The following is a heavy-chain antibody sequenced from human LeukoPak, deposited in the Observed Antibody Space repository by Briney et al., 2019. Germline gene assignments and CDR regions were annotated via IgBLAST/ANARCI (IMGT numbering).Heavy chain of an antibody. D-gene: IGHD5-12*01. J-gene: IGHJ4*02. Sequence: SETLSLTCTVSGGSISSYYWSWIRQPPGKGLEWIGYIYYSGSTNYNPSLKSRVTISVDTYKNQFSLKLSSVTAADTAVYYCARVSGYDWESFYDYWGQGTLVTVSS. V-gene: IGHV4-59*01. CDR2: IYYSGST. CDR1: GGSISSYY. CDR3: ARVSGYDWESFYDY.